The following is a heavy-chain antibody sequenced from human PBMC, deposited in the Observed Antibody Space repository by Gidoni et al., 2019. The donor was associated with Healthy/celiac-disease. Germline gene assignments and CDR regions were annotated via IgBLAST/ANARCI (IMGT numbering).Heavy chain of an antibody. CDR1: GFTFSSYG. D-gene: IGHD1-26*01. J-gene: IGHJ4*02. Sequence: QVQLVESGGGVVQLGRSLRLSGAASGFTFSSYGMHWVRQAPGKGLEWVAVISYDGSNKYYADSVKGRFTISRDNSKNTLYPQMNSLRAEDTAVYYCAKVRYSGSYLDYWGQGTLVTVSS. CDR2: ISYDGSNK. V-gene: IGHV3-30*18. CDR3: AKVRYSGSYLDY.